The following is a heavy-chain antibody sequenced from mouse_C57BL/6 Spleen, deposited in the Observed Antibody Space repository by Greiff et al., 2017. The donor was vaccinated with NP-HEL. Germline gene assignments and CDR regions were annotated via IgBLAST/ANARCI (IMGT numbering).Heavy chain of an antibody. Sequence: QVQLQQPGAELVMPGASVKLSCKASGYTFTSYWMHWVKQRPGQGLEWIGEIDPSDSYTNYNQKFKGKSTLTVDKSSSTAYMQLSSLTSEDSAVYYCAGGYDGGYFDVWGTGTTVTVSS. V-gene: IGHV1-69*01. D-gene: IGHD2-2*01. CDR1: GYTFTSYW. CDR2: IDPSDSYT. J-gene: IGHJ1*03. CDR3: AGGYDGGYFDV.